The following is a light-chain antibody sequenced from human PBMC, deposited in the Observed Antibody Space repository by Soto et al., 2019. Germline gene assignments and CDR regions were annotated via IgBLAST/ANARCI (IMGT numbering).Light chain of an antibody. V-gene: IGKV3-11*01. J-gene: IGKJ4*01. CDR3: QQRSVWPLT. CDR2: DSS. CDR1: QSVSSY. Sequence: EVVLTQFPATLSLSPGDGATLSCRASQSVSSYLARYQQKRGQAPRLLIYDSSNRATGIPARFSGSGSGTDFSLIISSLEPEDFAVYYCQQRSVWPLTFGGGTKVDIK.